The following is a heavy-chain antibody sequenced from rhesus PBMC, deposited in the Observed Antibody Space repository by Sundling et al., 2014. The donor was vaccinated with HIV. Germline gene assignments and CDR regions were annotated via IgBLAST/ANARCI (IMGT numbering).Heavy chain of an antibody. Sequence: EVQLVESGGGLVQPGGSLRLSCEASGFTFSGYGMHWVRQAPGKGLEWVTVIGYDESKKYYADSVKDRFTISRDNSKNMLYLQMNNLKLEDTAVYYCAREDDSGYYTGYGLDSWGQGVVVTVSS. J-gene: IGHJ6*01. CDR2: IGYDESKK. D-gene: IGHD3-28*01. V-gene: IGHV3-54*02. CDR1: GFTFSGYG. CDR3: AREDDSGYYTGYGLDS.